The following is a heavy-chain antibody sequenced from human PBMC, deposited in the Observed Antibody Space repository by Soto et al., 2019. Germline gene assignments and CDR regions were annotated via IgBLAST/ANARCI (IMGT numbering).Heavy chain of an antibody. CDR1: GYTFSNFW. J-gene: IGHJ4*02. V-gene: IGHV5-51*01. CDR2: IYPSDHET. D-gene: IGHD6-13*01. CDR3: ARSPRSSPYFDY. Sequence: GESLKISCQSSGYTFSNFWIGWVRQLPGKGLEWMGIIYPSDHETRYSPSFHGKVTISADRSINTAYLQWNSLEASDTAFYFCARSPRSSPYFDYWGQGALVTVSS.